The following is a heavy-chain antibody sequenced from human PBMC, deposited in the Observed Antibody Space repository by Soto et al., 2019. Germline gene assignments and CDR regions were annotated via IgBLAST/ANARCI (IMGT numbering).Heavy chain of an antibody. J-gene: IGHJ4*02. Sequence: SVKVSCKASGGTFSSYAISWVRQAPGQGLEWMGGIIPIFGTANYAQKFQGRVTITADESTSTAYMELSSLRSEDTAVYYCARDQEDTAMVTGFDYWGQGTLVTVSS. V-gene: IGHV1-69*13. CDR2: IIPIFGTA. CDR3: ARDQEDTAMVTGFDY. CDR1: GGTFSSYA. D-gene: IGHD5-18*01.